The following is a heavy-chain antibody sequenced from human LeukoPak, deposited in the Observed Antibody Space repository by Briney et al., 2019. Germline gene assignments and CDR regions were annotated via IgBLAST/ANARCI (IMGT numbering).Heavy chain of an antibody. Sequence: GMSLRLSCAASGFTFSDYGMHWVRQAPGKGLEWVTIISYDGSNKYYRDSVKGRFTISRDNSKNTLYLQMNSLRVEDTAAYYCAKAGGYCSGGTCYANWWGQGTLVTVSS. D-gene: IGHD2-15*01. CDR2: ISYDGSNK. CDR3: AKAGGYCSGGTCYANW. V-gene: IGHV3-30*18. CDR1: GFTFSDYG. J-gene: IGHJ4*02.